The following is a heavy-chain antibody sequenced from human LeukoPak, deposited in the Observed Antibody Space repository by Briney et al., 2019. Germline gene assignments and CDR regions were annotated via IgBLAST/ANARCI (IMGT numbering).Heavy chain of an antibody. J-gene: IGHJ4*02. CDR3: ARDSRGVRGAPDY. V-gene: IGHV3-21*01. Sequence: GGSLRLSSAASGFTFSSYSMNWVRQAPGKGLEWVSSISSSSSYIYYADSVKGRFTISRDNAKNSLYLQMNSLRAEDTAVYYCARDSRGVRGAPDYWGQGTLVTVSS. D-gene: IGHD3-10*01. CDR2: ISSSSSYI. CDR1: GFTFSSYS.